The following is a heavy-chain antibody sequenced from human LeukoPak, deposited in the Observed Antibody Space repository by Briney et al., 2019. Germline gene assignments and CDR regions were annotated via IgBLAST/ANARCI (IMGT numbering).Heavy chain of an antibody. J-gene: IGHJ3*02. CDR1: GGTFSSYT. Sequence: EASVKVSCKASGGTFSSYTISWVRQAPGQGLEWRGRIIPILGIANYAQKFQGRVTITADKSTSTAYMELSSLRSEDTAVYYCASRRSRRGAFDIWGQGTMVTVSS. D-gene: IGHD2-2*01. CDR3: ASRRSRRGAFDI. V-gene: IGHV1-69*02. CDR2: IIPILGIA.